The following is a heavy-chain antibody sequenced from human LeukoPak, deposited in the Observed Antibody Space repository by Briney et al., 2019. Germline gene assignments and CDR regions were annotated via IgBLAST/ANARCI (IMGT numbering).Heavy chain of an antibody. CDR1: GFTFSSYA. CDR3: AKGIAVAGTELAD. Sequence: PGGSLRLSCAASGFTFSSYAMHWVRQAPGKGLEWVSFIRYDGGIKYYADSVEGRFTISRDNSKNTLYPQMNSLRADDTAVYYCAKGIAVAGTELADWGQGALVTVSA. CDR2: IRYDGGIK. V-gene: IGHV3-30*02. J-gene: IGHJ4*02. D-gene: IGHD6-19*01.